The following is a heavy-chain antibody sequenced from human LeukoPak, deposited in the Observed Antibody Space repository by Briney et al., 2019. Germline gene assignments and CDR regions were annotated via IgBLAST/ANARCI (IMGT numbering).Heavy chain of an antibody. CDR3: AHVRGDIVVVPAAIDWFDP. CDR2: IYWNDDK. CDR1: GFSLSTSGVG. V-gene: IGHV2-5*01. J-gene: IGHJ5*02. Sequence: SGPTLVNPTQTLTLTCTFSGFSLSTSGVGVGWIRQPPGKALEWLALIYWNDDKRYSPSLKSRLTITKDTSKNQVVLTMTNMDPVDTATYYCAHVRGDIVVVPAAIDWFDPWGQGTLVTVSS. D-gene: IGHD2-2*01.